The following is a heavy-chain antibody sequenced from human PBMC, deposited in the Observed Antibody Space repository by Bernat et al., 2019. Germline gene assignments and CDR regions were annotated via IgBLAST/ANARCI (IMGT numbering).Heavy chain of an antibody. J-gene: IGHJ4*02. CDR2: ISGSGGST. D-gene: IGHD6-13*01. CDR3: AKDIRGAWYSGSWYPDY. V-gene: IGHV3-23*01. CDR1: GFTFSSYA. Sequence: EVQLLESGGGLVQPGGSLRLSCAASGFTFSSYAMSWVRQAPGKGLEWVSAISGSGGSTYYADSVKGRFTISRDNSKNTLYLQMNSLRAEDTAVYYCAKDIRGAWYSGSWYPDYWGQGTLVTVSS.